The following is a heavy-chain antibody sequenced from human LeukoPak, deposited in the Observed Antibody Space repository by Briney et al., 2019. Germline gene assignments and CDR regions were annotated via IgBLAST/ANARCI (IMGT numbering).Heavy chain of an antibody. V-gene: IGHV4-38-2*02. Sequence: PSETLSLTCTVSGYSISSGYYWGWIRQPPGKGLEWIGSIYHSGSTYYNPSLKSRVTISVDTSKNQFSLKLSSVTAADTAVYYCARRKWLRGFDYWGQGTLVTVSS. CDR1: GYSISSGYY. CDR2: IYHSGST. CDR3: ARRKWLRGFDY. D-gene: IGHD5-12*01. J-gene: IGHJ4*02.